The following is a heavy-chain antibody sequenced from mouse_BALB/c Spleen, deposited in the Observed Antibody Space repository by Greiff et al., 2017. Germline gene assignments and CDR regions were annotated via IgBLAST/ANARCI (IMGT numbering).Heavy chain of an antibody. CDR2: INPSNGRT. CDR3: ARHYRYDGQYFDY. V-gene: IGHV1S81*02. D-gene: IGHD2-14*01. CDR1: GYTFTSYW. J-gene: IGHJ2*01. Sequence: VQLQQPGAELVKPGASVKLSCKASGYTFTSYWMHWVKQRPGQGLEWIGEINPSNGRTNYNEKFKSKATLTVDKSSSTAYMRLSSLTSEDSAVYYCARHYRYDGQYFDYWGQGTTLTVSS.